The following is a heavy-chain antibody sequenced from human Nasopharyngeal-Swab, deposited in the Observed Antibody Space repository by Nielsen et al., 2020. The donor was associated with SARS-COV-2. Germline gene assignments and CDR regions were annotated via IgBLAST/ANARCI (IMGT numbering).Heavy chain of an antibody. CDR2: AYTSGST. Sequence: GSLRLSCSVSGGSISGYFLSWIRQPAGEGLEWIGRAYTSGSTNYNPSLKSRVTISIDMSKNQFSLELRSVTAADTAFYYCARSGTTKYGLDVWGQGTTVIVSS. CDR1: GGSISGYF. D-gene: IGHD1-1*01. CDR3: ARSGTTKYGLDV. V-gene: IGHV4-4*07. J-gene: IGHJ6*01.